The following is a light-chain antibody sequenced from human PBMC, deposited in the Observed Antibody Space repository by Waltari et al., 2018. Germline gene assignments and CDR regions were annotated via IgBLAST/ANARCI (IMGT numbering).Light chain of an antibody. CDR2: DIN. CDR3: CSYVGSNIYWV. Sequence: QSALTQPRSVSGSPGQSVTLSCTGTSSDVGGDNYVSWYQQHPDKAPKLIIYDINNRPSGVPDRFSGSKSGNTASLTISGLQAEDEADYYCCSYVGSNIYWVFGGGTKLTVL. V-gene: IGLV2-11*01. CDR1: SSDVGGDNY. J-gene: IGLJ3*02.